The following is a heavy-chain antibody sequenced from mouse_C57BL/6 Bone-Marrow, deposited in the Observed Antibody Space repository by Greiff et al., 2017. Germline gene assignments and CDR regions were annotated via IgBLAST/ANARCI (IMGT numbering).Heavy chain of an antibody. J-gene: IGHJ4*01. CDR1: GFTFSSST. CDR3: ASSGLPSPGDY. V-gene: IGHV5-9*01. CDR2: ISGGGGNT. Sequence: EVQLVESGGGLVKPGGSLKLSCAASGFTFSSSTMSWVRQTPEKRLEWVATISGGGGNTYYPDSVKGRFTISRDNAKNTLYLQMSSLRSEDTALYYCASSGLPSPGDYWGQGTSDTVSS. D-gene: IGHD3-1*01.